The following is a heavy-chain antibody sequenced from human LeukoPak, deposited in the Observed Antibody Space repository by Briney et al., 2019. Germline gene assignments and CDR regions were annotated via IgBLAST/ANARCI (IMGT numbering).Heavy chain of an antibody. J-gene: IGHJ4*02. Sequence: ASVKVSCKASGYTFSGYYMHWVRQAPAQGLEWMGWINPNSGGTNYAQKFQGRVTMTRDTSISTAYMELSRLSSDDTAVYYCARDSCSSTSCLSIDDYWGQGTLVTVSS. V-gene: IGHV1-2*02. CDR1: GYTFSGYY. D-gene: IGHD2-2*01. CDR2: INPNSGGT. CDR3: ARDSCSSTSCLSIDDY.